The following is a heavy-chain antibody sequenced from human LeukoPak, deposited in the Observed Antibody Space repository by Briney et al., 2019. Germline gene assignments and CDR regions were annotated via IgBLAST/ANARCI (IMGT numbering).Heavy chain of an antibody. CDR3: VRDLGGRSGH. V-gene: IGHV3-74*01. CDR1: GFTFSRNW. D-gene: IGHD1-26*01. J-gene: IGHJ4*02. Sequence: GGSLRLSCAASGFTFSRNWMHWVRQAPGQGLVWVSRINEDGSTTNYADSVKGRSTIFRDNAKNTLYLQMNSLGAEDTAVYYCVRDLGGRSGHWGQGTLVTVSS. CDR2: INEDGSTT.